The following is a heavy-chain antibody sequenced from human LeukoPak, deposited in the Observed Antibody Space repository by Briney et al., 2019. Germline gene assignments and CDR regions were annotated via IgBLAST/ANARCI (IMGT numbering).Heavy chain of an antibody. CDR2: IYSGGST. Sequence: GGSLRLSCAVSGFTVSSNYMSWVRQAPGKGLEWVSVIYSGGSTYYADSVRGRFTISRDNSKNTLYLQMNSLRAEDTAVYYCARELGYCSGASCYFKYYGMDVWGQGTTVTVFS. CDR3: ARELGYCSGASCYFKYYGMDV. CDR1: GFTVSSNY. D-gene: IGHD2-15*01. V-gene: IGHV3-53*01. J-gene: IGHJ6*02.